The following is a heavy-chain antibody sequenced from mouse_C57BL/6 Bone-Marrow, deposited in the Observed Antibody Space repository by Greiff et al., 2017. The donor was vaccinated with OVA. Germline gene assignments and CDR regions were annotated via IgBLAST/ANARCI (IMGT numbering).Heavy chain of an antibody. CDR2: ISSGGSYT. CDR3: ARQAITTVVAPFAY. CDR1: GFTFSSYG. Sequence: EVQLVESGGDLVKPGGSLKLSCAASGFTFSSYGMSWVRQTPDKRLEWVATISSGGSYTYYPDSVKGRFTISRDNAKNTLYLQMSSLKSEDTAMYYCARQAITTVVAPFAYWGQGTLVTVSA. V-gene: IGHV5-6*01. D-gene: IGHD1-1*01. J-gene: IGHJ3*01.